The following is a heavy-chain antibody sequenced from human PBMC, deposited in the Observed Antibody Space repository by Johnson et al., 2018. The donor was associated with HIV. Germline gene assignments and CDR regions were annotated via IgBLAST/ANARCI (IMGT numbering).Heavy chain of an antibody. CDR2: IKEDGSEE. CDR3: ARGTPWDAFDI. CDR1: GFTFSRYW. Sequence: VQLVESGGGLVQSGGSLRLSCAASGFTFSRYWMSWVRQAPGKGLEWVANIKEDGSEEYYVDSVKGRFIISRDNAKNSLYLQMNSLRAEDTAVYYCARGTPWDAFDIWGQGTMVTVSS. J-gene: IGHJ3*02. V-gene: IGHV3-7*05.